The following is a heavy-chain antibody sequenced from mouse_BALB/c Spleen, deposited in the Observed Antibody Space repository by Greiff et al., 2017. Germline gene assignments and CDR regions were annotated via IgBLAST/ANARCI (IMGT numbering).Heavy chain of an antibody. J-gene: IGHJ1*01. CDR2: ISNGGGST. Sequence: EVQLVESGGGLVQPGGSLKLSCAASGFTFSSYTMSWVRQTPEKRLEWVAYISNGGGSTYYPDTVKGRFTISRDNAKNTLYLQMSSLKSEDTAMYYCARQLRHWYFDVWGAGTTVTVSS. V-gene: IGHV5-12-2*01. CDR1: GFTFSSYT. D-gene: IGHD1-1*01. CDR3: ARQLRHWYFDV.